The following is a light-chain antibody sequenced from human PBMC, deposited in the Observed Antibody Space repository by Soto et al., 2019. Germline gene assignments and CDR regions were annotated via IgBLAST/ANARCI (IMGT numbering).Light chain of an antibody. CDR2: GAS. J-gene: IGKJ3*01. CDR3: QHYGTSAL. Sequence: EIVLTQSPGTLSLSPGERATLSCRASQSVSSSYLAWYQQKPGQAPRLLISGASSRATGIPDRFSGSGSGTAFTLTISRLEPEDFAVYYCQHYGTSALFGPGTKVDIK. V-gene: IGKV3-20*01. CDR1: QSVSSSY.